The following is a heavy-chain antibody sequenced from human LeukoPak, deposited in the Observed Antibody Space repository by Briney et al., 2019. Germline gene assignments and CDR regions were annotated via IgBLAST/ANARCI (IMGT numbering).Heavy chain of an antibody. CDR2: INHSGST. J-gene: IGHJ6*02. V-gene: IGHV4-34*01. CDR1: GGSFSGYY. D-gene: IGHD3-16*02. Sequence: SETLSLTCAVYGGSFSGYYWSWIRQPPGKGLEWIGEINHSGSTNYNPSLKSRVTISVDTSKNQFSLKLSSVTAADTAVYYCASLVIGSGYYYYYGMDVWGQGTTVTVSS. CDR3: ASLVIGSGYYYYYGMDV.